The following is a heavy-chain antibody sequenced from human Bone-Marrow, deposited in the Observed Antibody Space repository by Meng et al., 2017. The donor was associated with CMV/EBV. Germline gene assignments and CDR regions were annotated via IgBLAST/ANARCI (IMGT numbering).Heavy chain of an antibody. J-gene: IGHJ6*02. V-gene: IGHV1-2*02. CDR1: GGTFSSYT. D-gene: IGHD6-6*01. Sequence: ASVKVSCKASGGTFSSYTISWVRQAPGQGLEWMGWINPNSGGTNYAQKFQGRVTMTRDKSISTAYMELSRLRSDDTAVEYCARAGSSSVDGMDVWGQGTTVTVSS. CDR2: INPNSGGT. CDR3: ARAGSSSVDGMDV.